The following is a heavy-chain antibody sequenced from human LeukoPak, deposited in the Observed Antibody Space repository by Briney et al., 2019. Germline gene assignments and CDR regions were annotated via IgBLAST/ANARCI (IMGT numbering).Heavy chain of an antibody. CDR1: GVNFSAYS. CDR3: ARGAFDI. J-gene: IGHJ3*02. CDR2: ISSRSTTT. Sequence: QSGGSLRLSCAASGVNFSAYSMNWVRQAPGKGLEWVSYISSRSTTTYYTDSVKGRFTISRDNAKNSLYLQMNSLRAEDTAVYYCARGAFDIWGQGTMVTVSS. V-gene: IGHV3-48*04.